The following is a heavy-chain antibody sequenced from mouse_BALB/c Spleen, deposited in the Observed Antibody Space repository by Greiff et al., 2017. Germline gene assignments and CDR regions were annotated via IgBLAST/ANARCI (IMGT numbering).Heavy chain of an antibody. J-gene: IGHJ3*01. Sequence: EVNVVESGGGLVKPGGSLKLSCAASGFTFSDYYMYWVRQTPEKRLEWVATISDGGSYTYYPDSVKGRFTISRDNAKNNLYLQMSSLKSEDTAMYYCARDYGSSSWFAYWGQGTLVTVSA. CDR2: ISDGGSYT. CDR3: ARDYGSSSWFAY. V-gene: IGHV5-4*02. CDR1: GFTFSDYY. D-gene: IGHD1-1*01.